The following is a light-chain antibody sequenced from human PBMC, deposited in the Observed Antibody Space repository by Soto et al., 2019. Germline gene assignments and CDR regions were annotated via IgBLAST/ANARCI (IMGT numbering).Light chain of an antibody. Sequence: QSVLTQPRSVSGSPGQSVTISCTGTSSDIGNYNYVSWYQQYPGKAPKLIIYDVSKRPSGIPDRFFGSKFGNTASLTISGLRAEDEDDYYCCSYAGSFIFVFGTGTKITAL. CDR3: CSYAGSFIFV. V-gene: IGLV2-11*01. CDR1: SSDIGNYNY. CDR2: DVS. J-gene: IGLJ1*01.